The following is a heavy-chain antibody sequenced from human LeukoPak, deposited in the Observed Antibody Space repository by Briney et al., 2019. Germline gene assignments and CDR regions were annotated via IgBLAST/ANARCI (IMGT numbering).Heavy chain of an antibody. CDR2: ISGSGSTI. CDR3: ARAGPSSSWHQFDY. D-gene: IGHD6-13*01. J-gene: IGHJ4*02. V-gene: IGHV3-48*03. CDR1: GFTFSSYE. Sequence: GGSLRLSCAASGFTFSSYEMNWVRQAPGKGLEWVSYISGSGSTIYYADSVKGRFTISRDNAKNSLYLQMNSLRAEDTAVYYCARAGPSSSWHQFDYWGQGTLVTVSS.